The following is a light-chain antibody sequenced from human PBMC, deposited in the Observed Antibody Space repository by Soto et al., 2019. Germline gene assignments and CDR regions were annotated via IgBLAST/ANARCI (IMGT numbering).Light chain of an antibody. V-gene: IGKV1-17*01. CDR3: LQHTTYPLT. Sequence: DIQMTQSPSSLSASVGDRVIITCRASQGIGDDLGWYQQKPGKAPKRLIYAASSLQSGVPSRFSGSGSGTDFTLTIRSLQPDDFASYYCLQHTTYPLTFGPGTKVEVK. J-gene: IGKJ1*01. CDR1: QGIGDD. CDR2: AAS.